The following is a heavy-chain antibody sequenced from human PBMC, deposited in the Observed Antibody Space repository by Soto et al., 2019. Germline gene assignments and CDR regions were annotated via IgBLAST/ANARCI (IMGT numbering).Heavy chain of an antibody. Sequence: ASVKVSFKASGGTFSNYAISWVRQAPGQGLEWMGWINPNSGGTNYAQKFQGWVTMTRDTSISTAYMELSRLRSDDTAVYYCARAPGAFDYFDYWGQGTLVTVSS. J-gene: IGHJ4*02. CDR1: GGTFSNYA. CDR2: INPNSGGT. V-gene: IGHV1-2*04. D-gene: IGHD3-16*01. CDR3: ARAPGAFDYFDY.